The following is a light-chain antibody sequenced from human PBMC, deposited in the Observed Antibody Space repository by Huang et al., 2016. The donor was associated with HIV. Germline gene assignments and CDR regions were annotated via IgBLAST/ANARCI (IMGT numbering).Light chain of an antibody. J-gene: IGKJ5*01. CDR1: QNIHSAY. V-gene: IGKV3-20*01. Sequence: EIVLTQSPGTLSLSPGERATLSCRASQNIHSAYLAWYQQKPGQAPSLLIYGASNRATGVPDRFSGSGSGTDFTLTINRLEPDDFAVFYCQQYDTSPLTVGQGTRLEIK. CDR3: QQYDTSPLT. CDR2: GAS.